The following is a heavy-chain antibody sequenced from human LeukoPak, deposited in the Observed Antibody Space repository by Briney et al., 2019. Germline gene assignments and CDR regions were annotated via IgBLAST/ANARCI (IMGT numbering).Heavy chain of an antibody. D-gene: IGHD6-13*01. Sequence: ASVKVSCKASGYTFTSYDINWVRQATGQGLEWMGWMNPNSGNTGYAQKFQGRVTMTRNTSISTAYMELSSLRSEDTAVYYCARRIASSWYSGGGPYFDYWGQGTLVTVSS. CDR1: GYTFTSYD. CDR3: ARRIASSWYSGGGPYFDY. V-gene: IGHV1-8*01. CDR2: MNPNSGNT. J-gene: IGHJ4*02.